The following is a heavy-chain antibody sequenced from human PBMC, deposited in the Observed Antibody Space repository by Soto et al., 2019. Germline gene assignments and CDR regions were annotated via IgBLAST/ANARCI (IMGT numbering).Heavy chain of an antibody. Sequence: GGSLRLSCAASGFTFSSYGMHWVRQAPGKGLEWVAVLSYDGSNKYYADSVKGRFTISRDNSKNTLFLQMNSLRAEDTAVYYCAKVALRGQWLDWYFDLWGRGTLVTVSS. CDR1: GFTFSSYG. CDR2: LSYDGSNK. J-gene: IGHJ2*01. D-gene: IGHD6-19*01. CDR3: AKVALRGQWLDWYFDL. V-gene: IGHV3-30*18.